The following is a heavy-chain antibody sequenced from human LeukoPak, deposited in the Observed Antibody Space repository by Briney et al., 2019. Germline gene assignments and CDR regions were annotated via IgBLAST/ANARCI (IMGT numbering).Heavy chain of an antibody. D-gene: IGHD3-22*01. CDR3: AKDVKTHITMIVWYFDY. CDR1: GFTFSSYA. CDR2: ISGSGGST. Sequence: GGSLRLSCAASGFTFSSYAMSWVRQAPGKGLEWVSAISGSGGSTYYADSVKGRFTISRDSSKNTLYLQMNSLRAEDTAVYYCAKDVKTHITMIVWYFDYWGQGTLVTVSS. J-gene: IGHJ4*02. V-gene: IGHV3-23*01.